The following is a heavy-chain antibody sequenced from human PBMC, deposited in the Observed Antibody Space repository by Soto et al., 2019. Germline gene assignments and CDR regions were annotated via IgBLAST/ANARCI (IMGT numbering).Heavy chain of an antibody. D-gene: IGHD6-19*01. Sequence: QLQLQESGSGLVKPSQTLSLTCTVSGGSISSGGYSWSWIRQPPGKGLEWIGYIYHSGSTYYNPSLKSRVTISLDRSKNHFSLKLSSVSAADTAVYYCARAQWLVLDYWGQGTPVTVSS. CDR3: ARAQWLVLDY. CDR2: IYHSGST. V-gene: IGHV4-30-2*01. J-gene: IGHJ4*02. CDR1: GGSISSGGYS.